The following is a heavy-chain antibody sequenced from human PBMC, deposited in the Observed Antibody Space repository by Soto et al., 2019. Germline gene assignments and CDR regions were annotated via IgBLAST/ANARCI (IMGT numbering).Heavy chain of an antibody. CDR1: GGSISSYY. Sequence: PSETLSLTCTVSGGSISSYYWSWIRQPPGKGLEWIGYIYYSGSTNYNPSLKSRVTISVDPSKNQFSLKLSSVTAADTAVYYCARGRLYYYYMDVWGKGTTVTVSS. CDR2: IYYSGST. J-gene: IGHJ6*03. V-gene: IGHV4-59*01. CDR3: ARGRLYYYYMDV.